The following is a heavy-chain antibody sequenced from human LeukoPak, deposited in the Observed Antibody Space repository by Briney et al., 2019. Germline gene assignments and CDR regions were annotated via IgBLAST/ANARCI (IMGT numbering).Heavy chain of an antibody. J-gene: IGHJ6*03. V-gene: IGHV4-34*01. Sequence: PSETLSLTCAVYGGSFSGYYWRWIRQPPGKGLEWIGEINHSGSTNYNPSLKSRVTISVDTSKNQFSLKLTSVTAADTAVYYCARGTMVRGVIHYYYYYMDVWGKGTTVTVSS. CDR3: ARGTMVRGVIHYYYYYMDV. CDR2: INHSGST. D-gene: IGHD3-10*01. CDR1: GGSFSGYY.